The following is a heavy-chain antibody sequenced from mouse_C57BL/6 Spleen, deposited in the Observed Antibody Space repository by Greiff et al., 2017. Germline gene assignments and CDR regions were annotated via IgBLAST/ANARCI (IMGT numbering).Heavy chain of an antibody. D-gene: IGHD1-1*01. CDR2: IDPSDSYT. CDR3: ARSYYGSSFTPYWYFDV. Sequence: QVQLQQPGAELVMPGASVKLSCKASGYTFTSYWMHWVKQRPGQGLEWIGEIDPSDSYTNYNQKFKGKSTLTVDKSSSTAYMQLSSLTSEDSAVYYCARSYYGSSFTPYWYFDVWGTGTTVTVSS. J-gene: IGHJ1*03. CDR1: GYTFTSYW. V-gene: IGHV1-69*01.